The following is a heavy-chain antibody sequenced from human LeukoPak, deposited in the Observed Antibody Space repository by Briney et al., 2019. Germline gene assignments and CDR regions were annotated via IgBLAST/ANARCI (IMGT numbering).Heavy chain of an antibody. J-gene: IGHJ4*02. Sequence: SETLSLTCAVSGGSISSSNWWSWVRQPPGKGLEWIGEIYHSGSTNYNPSLKSRVTISVDKSKNQFSLKLSSVTAADTAVYYCARLRRGYSYGQTMYYFDYWGQGTLVTVSS. CDR3: ARLRRGYSYGQTMYYFDY. CDR1: GGSISSSNW. V-gene: IGHV4-4*02. D-gene: IGHD5-18*01. CDR2: IYHSGST.